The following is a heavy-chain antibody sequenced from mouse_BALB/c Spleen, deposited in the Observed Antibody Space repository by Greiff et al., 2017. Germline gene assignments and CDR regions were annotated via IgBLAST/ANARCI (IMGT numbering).Heavy chain of an antibody. Sequence: QVQLQQSGAELVRPGSSVKISCKASGYAFSSYWMNWVKQRPGQGLEWFGQIYPGDGDTNYNGKFKGKATLTADKSSSTAYMQLSSLTSEDSAVYFCARENYRSFYGYFDVWGEGTTVTVSA. V-gene: IGHV1-80*01. CDR2: IYPGDGDT. CDR3: ARENYRSFYGYFDV. D-gene: IGHD2-14*01. CDR1: GYAFSSYW. J-gene: IGHJ1*01.